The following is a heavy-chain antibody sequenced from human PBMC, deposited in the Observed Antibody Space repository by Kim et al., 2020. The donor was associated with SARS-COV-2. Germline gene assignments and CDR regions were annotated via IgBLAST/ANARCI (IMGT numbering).Heavy chain of an antibody. Sequence: ASVKVSCKASGYTFTSYAMHWVRQAPGQRLEWMGWINAGNGNTKYLQKFQGRVTITRDTSASTAYMELSSLRSEDTAVYYCARDPTYYYYGMDVWGQGTT. CDR1: GYTFTSYA. CDR3: ARDPTYYYYGMDV. V-gene: IGHV1-3*01. J-gene: IGHJ6*02. CDR2: INAGNGNT.